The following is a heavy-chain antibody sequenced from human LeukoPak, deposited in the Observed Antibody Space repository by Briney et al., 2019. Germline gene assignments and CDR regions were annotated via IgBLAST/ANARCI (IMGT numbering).Heavy chain of an antibody. CDR3: ARVFWYRGGDFDY. V-gene: IGHV1-18*01. CDR2: ISAYNGNT. D-gene: IGHD6-13*01. J-gene: IGHJ4*02. Sequence: ASVKVSCNASGYTFTSYAISWVRQAPGQGLEWMGWISAYNGNTNYAQKVQDRVTMTTDTSTSTAYMELRSLRSDDTAVYYCARVFWYRGGDFDYWGQGTLVTVSS. CDR1: GYTFTSYA.